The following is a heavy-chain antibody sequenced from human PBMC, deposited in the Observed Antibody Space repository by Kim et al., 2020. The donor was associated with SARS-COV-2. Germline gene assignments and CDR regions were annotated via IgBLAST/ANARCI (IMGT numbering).Heavy chain of an antibody. Sequence: GGSLRLSCAASGFTFSSYWMHWVRQAPGKGLVWVSRINSDGSSTSYADSVKGRFTISRDNAKNTLYLQMNSLRAEDTAVYYCARVPYYYGSGSYPHFDYWGQGTLVTVSS. CDR2: INSDGSST. CDR1: GFTFSSYW. D-gene: IGHD3-10*01. CDR3: ARVPYYYGSGSYPHFDY. J-gene: IGHJ4*02. V-gene: IGHV3-74*01.